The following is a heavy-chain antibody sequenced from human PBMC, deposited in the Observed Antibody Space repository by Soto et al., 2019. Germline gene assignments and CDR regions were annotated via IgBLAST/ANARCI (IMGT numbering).Heavy chain of an antibody. D-gene: IGHD6-19*01. CDR3: ARREYTSGPFDS. J-gene: IGHJ4*02. Sequence: PGGSLRLSCAASGFTFSDHYMDWVRQAPGKGLEWVGRIRNKANSYITEYAASVKGRFTISRDDLKNSLYLQMNSLKTEDTAVYYCARREYTSGPFDSWGQGTLVTVSS. CDR2: IRNKANSYIT. CDR1: GFTFSDHY. V-gene: IGHV3-72*01.